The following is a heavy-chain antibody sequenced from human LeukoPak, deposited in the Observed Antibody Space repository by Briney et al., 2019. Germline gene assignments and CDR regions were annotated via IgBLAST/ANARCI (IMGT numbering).Heavy chain of an antibody. CDR2: IYPGDSDT. D-gene: IGHD6-19*01. CDR3: ARQRSSGWNDFDY. CDR1: GYNFTSYW. V-gene: IGHV5-51*01. Sequence: GESLKISCKGSGYNFTSYWIGWVRQMPGKGLEWMGIIYPGDSDTRYSPSFQGQVTISADKSISTAYLQWSSLKALDTAMYYCARQRSSGWNDFDYWGQGTLVTVSS. J-gene: IGHJ4*02.